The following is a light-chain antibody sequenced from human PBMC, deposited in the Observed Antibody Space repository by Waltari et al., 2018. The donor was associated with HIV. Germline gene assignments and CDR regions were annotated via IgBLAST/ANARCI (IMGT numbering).Light chain of an antibody. CDR3: CSYGSTSVV. CDR1: ASDIGTYNL. J-gene: IGLJ2*01. V-gene: IGLV2-23*02. CDR2: EVS. Sequence: QSALTQPASVSGSPGQSITISCTGTASDIGTYNLVSWYQQLPGKAPKVMIYEVSKRPSGVSNRFSASKSGNTASLTISGLQAEDEADYYCCSYGSTSVVFGGGTKLTVL.